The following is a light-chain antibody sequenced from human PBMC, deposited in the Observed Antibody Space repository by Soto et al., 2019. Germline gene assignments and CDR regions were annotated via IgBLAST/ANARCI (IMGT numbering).Light chain of an antibody. Sequence: QSVLTQPASVSGSPGQSITISCTGTSSDVGGYNYVSWYQQHPGKAPKLMIYDVNNRPSGVSNRFSGSKSDNTASLTISGLQAEDEADYYCSSYTSSSTLVFGGGTKLTVL. V-gene: IGLV2-14*01. CDR3: SSYTSSSTLV. CDR2: DVN. J-gene: IGLJ2*01. CDR1: SSDVGGYNY.